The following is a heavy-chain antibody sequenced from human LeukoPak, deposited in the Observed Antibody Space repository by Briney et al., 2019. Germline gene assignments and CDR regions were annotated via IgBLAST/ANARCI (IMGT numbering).Heavy chain of an antibody. CDR3: ARPFYCSSTSCPWDYYYGMDV. CDR1: GGTFSSYA. Sequence: SVKVSCKASGGTFSSYAISWVRQAPGQGLGWMGRIIPILGIANYAQKFQGRVTITADKSTSTAYMELSSLRSEDTAVYYCARPFYCSSTSCPWDYYYGMDVWGQGTTVTVSS. D-gene: IGHD2-2*01. CDR2: IIPILGIA. V-gene: IGHV1-69*04. J-gene: IGHJ6*02.